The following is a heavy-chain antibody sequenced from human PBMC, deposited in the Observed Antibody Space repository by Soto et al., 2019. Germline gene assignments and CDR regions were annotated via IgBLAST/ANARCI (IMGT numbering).Heavy chain of an antibody. CDR2: INSGGST. J-gene: IGHJ6*02. V-gene: IGHV3-66*01. CDR1: GFTVSVNL. Sequence: EVQLVESGGGLVQPGGSLRLSCAASGFTVSVNLMNWVRQAPGKGLEWVSVINSGGSTDYADSVKDRFTISRDISKNTLYLQMNSLRAEDTAVYYCARENYYYGMDVWGQGTTVTVSS. CDR3: ARENYYYGMDV.